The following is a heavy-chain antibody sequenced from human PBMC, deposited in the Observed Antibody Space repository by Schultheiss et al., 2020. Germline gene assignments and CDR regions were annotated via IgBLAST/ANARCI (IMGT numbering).Heavy chain of an antibody. CDR3: AKEVTTVEYYFDY. V-gene: IGHV3-30*18. D-gene: IGHD4-17*01. Sequence: GGSLRLSCAASGFTFSSYAMSWVRQAPGKGLEWVAVISYDGSNKYYADSVKGRFTISRDNSKNTLYLQMNSLRAEDTAVYYCAKEVTTVEYYFDYWGQGTLVTVSS. J-gene: IGHJ4*02. CDR2: ISYDGSNK. CDR1: GFTFSSYA.